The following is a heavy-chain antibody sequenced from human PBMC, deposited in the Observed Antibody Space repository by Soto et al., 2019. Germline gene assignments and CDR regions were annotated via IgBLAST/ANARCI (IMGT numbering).Heavy chain of an antibody. D-gene: IGHD2-15*01. V-gene: IGHV3-21*01. CDR3: ARAHEVAWFDS. Sequence: EVQLVESGGGLVKPGESLRLSCAASGFSFSSYTMNWVRQAPGKGLQWVSSITNRGTHTYSADSVQGRFTISRDNDKNSLYLKMNNLRAEDTAIYFCARAHEVAWFDSWGLGTLVTVTS. CDR2: ITNRGTHT. CDR1: GFSFSSYT. J-gene: IGHJ5*01.